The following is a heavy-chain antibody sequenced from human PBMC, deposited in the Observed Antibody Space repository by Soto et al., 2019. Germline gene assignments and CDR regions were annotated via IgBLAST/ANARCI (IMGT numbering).Heavy chain of an antibody. Sequence: PGESLKISCNGSGYSFTSYWISWVRQMPGKGLEWMGRIDPSDSYTNYSPSFQGHVTISADKSISTAYLQWSSLKASDTAMYYCARHRGYDSPGGAFDIWGQGTMVTVSS. V-gene: IGHV5-10-1*01. CDR3: ARHRGYDSPGGAFDI. CDR1: GYSFTSYW. J-gene: IGHJ3*02. D-gene: IGHD5-12*01. CDR2: IDPSDSYT.